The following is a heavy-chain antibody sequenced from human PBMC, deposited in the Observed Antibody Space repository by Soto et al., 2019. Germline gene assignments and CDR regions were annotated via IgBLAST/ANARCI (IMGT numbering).Heavy chain of an antibody. CDR2: INHSGGT. Sequence: SETLSLTCAVYGGSFSSYYWSWLRQPPGKGLEWIGEINHSGGTSYNPSLKSRVTISVDTSKSQFSLKLTSVTAADKAVYYCARDAGYLIFDYWGQGTLVTVSS. V-gene: IGHV4-34*01. CDR1: GGSFSSYY. D-gene: IGHD5-18*01. J-gene: IGHJ4*02. CDR3: ARDAGYLIFDY.